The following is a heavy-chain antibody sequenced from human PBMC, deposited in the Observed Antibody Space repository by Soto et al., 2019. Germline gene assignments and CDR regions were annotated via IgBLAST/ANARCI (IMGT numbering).Heavy chain of an antibody. J-gene: IGHJ3*01. CDR3: ARDDFGDLWRSPDV. Sequence: QVQLMQSGAEVKKSGASVKVSCKASGYTFINYGIIWVRQAPGQGLEWMGWITDYNGSTKYARKFQDRFTMTTDTSKSTAYMELRSLRSDDTAVYFCARDDFGDLWRSPDVWGQGTMVTVSS. D-gene: IGHD4-17*01. V-gene: IGHV1-18*04. CDR1: GYTFINYG. CDR2: ITDYNGST.